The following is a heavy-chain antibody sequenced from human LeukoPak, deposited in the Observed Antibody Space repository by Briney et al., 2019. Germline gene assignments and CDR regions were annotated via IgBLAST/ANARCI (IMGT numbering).Heavy chain of an antibody. Sequence: ASVKVSCKASGYTFTSYGISWVRQAPGQGLEWMGGIIPIFGTANYAQKFQGRVTITADESTSTAYMELSSLRSEDTAVYYCATSGYDSHRAFDIWGQGTMVTVSS. CDR3: ATSGYDSHRAFDI. CDR1: GYTFTSYG. J-gene: IGHJ3*02. CDR2: IIPIFGTA. V-gene: IGHV1-69*13. D-gene: IGHD5-12*01.